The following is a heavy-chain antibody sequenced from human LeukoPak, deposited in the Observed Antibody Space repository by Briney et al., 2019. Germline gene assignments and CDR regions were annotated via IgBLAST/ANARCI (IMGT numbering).Heavy chain of an antibody. Sequence: GGSLRLSCAASRFTLSSHNVHWVRQVPGQGLEWISAINVAGNTYYSDSVKGRFSVSRDNAKNSVHLQMTSLRAGDTAVYHCAREPDVYGSWYFDLWGRGTQVTVSS. D-gene: IGHD2-8*01. CDR1: RFTLSSHN. V-gene: IGHV3-13*01. CDR2: INVAGNT. J-gene: IGHJ2*01. CDR3: AREPDVYGSWYFDL.